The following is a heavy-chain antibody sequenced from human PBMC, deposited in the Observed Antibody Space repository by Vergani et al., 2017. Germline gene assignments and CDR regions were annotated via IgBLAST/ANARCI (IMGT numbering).Heavy chain of an antibody. Sequence: QVQLQESGPRLVRPSQTLSLTCTVSGGSINTGAYYWSWIRQPAGKGLEWIGRVYTSGMTNYNPSLKSRVTILVDRSKSQLSLKLTSVTAGDTAVYFCARELSYYYGSGSYDDTFDSWGQGTMVIVSS. CDR1: GGSINTGAYY. D-gene: IGHD3-10*01. J-gene: IGHJ3*02. CDR2: VYTSGMT. V-gene: IGHV4-61*02. CDR3: ARELSYYYGSGSYDDTFDS.